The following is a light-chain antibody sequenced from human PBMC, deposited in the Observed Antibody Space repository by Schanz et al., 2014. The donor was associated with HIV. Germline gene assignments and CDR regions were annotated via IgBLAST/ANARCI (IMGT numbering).Light chain of an antibody. CDR2: GAS. V-gene: IGKV3-11*01. CDR1: QTVSNN. Sequence: EIVMTQSPGTLSVSPGERATLSCRASQTVSNNLAWYQQKPGQAPRLLIYGASTRVTGIPARFSGSGSGTDFTLTISSLEPEDFAVYYCQQRSNWPPGYTFGQGTKLEIK. CDR3: QQRSNWPPGYT. J-gene: IGKJ2*01.